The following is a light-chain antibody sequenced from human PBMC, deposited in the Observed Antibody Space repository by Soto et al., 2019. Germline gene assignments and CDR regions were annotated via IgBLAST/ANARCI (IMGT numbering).Light chain of an antibody. CDR2: EVS. J-gene: IGLJ2*01. CDR3: NSYAGTNNPVV. CDR1: SSDVGGYNY. V-gene: IGLV2-8*01. Sequence: QSALTQPPSASGSPGQSVTISCTGTSSDVGGYNYVSWYQQHPGKAPKLMIYEVSKRPSGVPDRFSGSKSGNTASLTVSGLQAEDEADYSCNSYAGTNNPVVFGGGTKLTVL.